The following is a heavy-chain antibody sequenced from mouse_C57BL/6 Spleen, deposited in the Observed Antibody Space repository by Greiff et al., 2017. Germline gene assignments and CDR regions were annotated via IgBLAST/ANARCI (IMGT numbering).Heavy chain of an antibody. J-gene: IGHJ2*01. D-gene: IGHD4-1*01. V-gene: IGHV1-69*01. CDR1: GYTFTSYW. CDR2: IDPSDSYT. CDR3: ASGVTGHFDY. Sequence: QVQLQQPGAELVMPGASVKLSCKASGYTFTSYWMHWVKQRPGQGLEWIGEIDPSDSYTNYNQKFKGKSTLTVDKSSSTAYMQLSSLTSEDSAVHYCASGVTGHFDYWGQGTTLTVSS.